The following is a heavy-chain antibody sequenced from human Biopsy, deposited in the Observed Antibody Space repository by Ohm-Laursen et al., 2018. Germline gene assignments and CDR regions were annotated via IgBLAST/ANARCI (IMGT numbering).Heavy chain of an antibody. J-gene: IGHJ4*02. Sequence: SLRPSCAASGFTFSDYYMSWIRQAPGKGLEWVSYISATGAAKFYADSVRGRFTISRDNSNNLLYLQMDSLRAEDTAVYYCARRRPIDYWGQGILVTVSS. CDR2: ISATGAAK. V-gene: IGHV3-11*01. CDR1: GFTFSDYY. CDR3: ARRRPIDY.